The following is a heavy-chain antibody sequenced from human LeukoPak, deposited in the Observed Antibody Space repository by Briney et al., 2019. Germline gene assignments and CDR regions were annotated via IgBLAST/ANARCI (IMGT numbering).Heavy chain of an antibody. CDR1: GGSISSYY. V-gene: IGHV4-4*07. D-gene: IGHD3-10*01. CDR2: IYTSGST. CDR3: ARDNYGSGSYRYYYYYMDV. Sequence: PSETLSLTCTVSGGSISSYYWSCIRQPAGKGLEWIGRIYTSGSTNYNPSLKSRVTMSVDTSKNQFSLKLSSVTAADMAVYYCARDNYGSGSYRYYYYYMDVWGKGTTVTISS. J-gene: IGHJ6*03.